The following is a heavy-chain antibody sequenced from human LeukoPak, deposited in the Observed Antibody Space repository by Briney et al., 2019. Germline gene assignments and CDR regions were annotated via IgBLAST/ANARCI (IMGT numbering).Heavy chain of an antibody. Sequence: ASVTVSFQASGYTFTGYYMHWGRQAPGQGLEWMGWIKPSRGGKNCARKFHGRVTMTRDTCIKTDYMDVNRLRYDDTDVYYCASGYSGHDSRVDYLGQGTLVTVCS. CDR3: ASGYSGHDSRVDY. D-gene: IGHD5-12*01. J-gene: IGHJ4*02. CDR2: IKPSRGGK. CDR1: GYTFTGYY. V-gene: IGHV1-2*02.